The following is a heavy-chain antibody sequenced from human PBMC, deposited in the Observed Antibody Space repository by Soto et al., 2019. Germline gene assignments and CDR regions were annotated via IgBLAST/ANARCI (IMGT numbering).Heavy chain of an antibody. V-gene: IGHV3-21*01. CDR3: TRSRLDYYYYMDV. Sequence: GGSLRLSCAASGFTFSSYSMNWVRQAPGKGLEWVSSISSSSSYIYYADSVKGRFTISRDNAKNSLYLQMNSLRAEDTAVYYCTRSRLDYYYYMDVWGKGTTVTVSS. CDR1: GFTFSSYS. CDR2: ISSSSSYI. J-gene: IGHJ6*03.